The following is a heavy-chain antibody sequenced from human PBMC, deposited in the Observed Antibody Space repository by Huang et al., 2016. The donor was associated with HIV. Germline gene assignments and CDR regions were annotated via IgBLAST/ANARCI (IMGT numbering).Heavy chain of an antibody. D-gene: IGHD2-15*01. J-gene: IGHJ4*02. V-gene: IGHV3-30*18. CDR1: GFKLSGFG. CDR2: ISDDGRSQ. CDR3: AKESRWFSDFDH. Sequence: QVHLVESGGGVVQPGGSLRLSWAASGFKLSGFGMHWVRQAPGKGLGWVAVISDDGRSQFYTDSVKGRFTISRDNSDNTLSLQMKGLRPDDTAVYYCAKESRWFSDFDHWGQGVLVSVSS.